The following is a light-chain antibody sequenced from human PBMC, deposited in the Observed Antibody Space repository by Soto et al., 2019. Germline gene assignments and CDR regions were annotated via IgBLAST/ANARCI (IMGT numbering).Light chain of an antibody. CDR2: GVS. J-gene: IGKJ3*01. CDR1: QSVSSDY. CDR3: QQYGDSVFT. V-gene: IGKV3-20*01. Sequence: EFVLTQSPGTLSLSPGERATLSCRTSQSVSSDYLAWYQHKPGQAPRLLIYGVSTRATGIPVRFSGSGSGTDFSLTISRLEPEDSGVYYCQQYGDSVFTFGPGTKLDIK.